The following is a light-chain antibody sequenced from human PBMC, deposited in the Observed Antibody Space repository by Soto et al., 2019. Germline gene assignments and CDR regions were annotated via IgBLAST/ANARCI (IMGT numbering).Light chain of an antibody. Sequence: FMLTQPPSVSESPGKTVTLSCTRSSGSIASNYVHWYQQRPGSAPTIVIYEDNQRPSGVPDRFSGAIGNSSNSASLTISGLKTEDEADYYCQSFNTNTMGVLFGGGTKVTVL. CDR1: SGSIASNY. J-gene: IGLJ3*02. CDR3: QSFNTNTMGVL. CDR2: EDN. V-gene: IGLV6-57*04.